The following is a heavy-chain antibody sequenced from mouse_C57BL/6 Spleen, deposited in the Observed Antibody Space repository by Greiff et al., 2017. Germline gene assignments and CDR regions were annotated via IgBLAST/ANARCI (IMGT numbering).Heavy chain of an antibody. Sequence: QVQLQQSGAELARPGASVKMSCKASGYTFTSYTMHWVKQRPGQGLEWIGYINPSSGYTKYNQKFKDKATLTADKSSSTAYMQLSSLTSKDSAVYYCARVRQPVAMDYWGQRTSVTVAS. D-gene: IGHD3-2*01. CDR2: INPSSGYT. V-gene: IGHV1-4*01. J-gene: IGHJ4*01. CDR1: GYTFTSYT. CDR3: ARVRQPVAMDY.